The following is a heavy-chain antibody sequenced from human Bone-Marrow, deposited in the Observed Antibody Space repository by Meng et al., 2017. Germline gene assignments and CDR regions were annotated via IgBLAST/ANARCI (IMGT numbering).Heavy chain of an antibody. Sequence: ESLKISCAASGFTFSSYSMNWVRQAPGKGLEWVSSISSSSSYIYYADSVKCRFTISRDNAKNSLYLQMSSMRAEDTAVYYCARDYDSSGYCEYWGQGTQVTVSS. V-gene: IGHV3-21*01. CDR1: GFTFSSYS. J-gene: IGHJ4*02. D-gene: IGHD3-22*01. CDR2: ISSSSSYI. CDR3: ARDYDSSGYCEY.